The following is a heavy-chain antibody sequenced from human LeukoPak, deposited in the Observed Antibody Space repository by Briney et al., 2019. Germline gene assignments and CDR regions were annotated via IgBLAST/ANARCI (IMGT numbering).Heavy chain of an antibody. V-gene: IGHV3-21*01. CDR1: GFTFTSYS. J-gene: IGHJ6*02. CDR3: ARGGVLWFGFMGV. D-gene: IGHD3-10*01. Sequence: GGSLRLSCAASGFTFTSYSMNWVRQAPGKGLEWVSSISSSSTYIHYADSVKGRFTISRDNAKNSLYLQVNSLRAEDTAVYYCARGGVLWFGFMGVWGQGTTVTVSS. CDR2: ISSSSTYI.